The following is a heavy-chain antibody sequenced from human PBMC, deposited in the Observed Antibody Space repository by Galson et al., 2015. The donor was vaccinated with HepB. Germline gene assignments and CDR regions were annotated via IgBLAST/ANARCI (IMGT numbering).Heavy chain of an antibody. V-gene: IGHV3-30-3*01. CDR3: AREYGLYHSDAFDI. J-gene: IGHJ3*02. CDR2: ISYDGSNK. CDR1: GFTFSSYA. D-gene: IGHD2-2*02. Sequence: SLRLSCAASGFTFSSYAMHWVRQVPGKGLEWVAVISYDGSNKYYADSVKGRFTISRDNSKNTLYLQMNSLRAEDTAVYYCAREYGLYHSDAFDIWGQGTMVTVSS.